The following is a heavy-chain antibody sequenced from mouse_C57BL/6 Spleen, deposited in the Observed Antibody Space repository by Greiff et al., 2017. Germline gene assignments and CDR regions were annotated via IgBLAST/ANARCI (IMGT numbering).Heavy chain of an antibody. Sequence: EVQLQESGPGMVKPSQSLSLTCTVTGYSITSGYDWHWIRHFPGNKLEWMGYISYSGSTNYNPSLKSRISITHDTSKNHFFLKLNSVTTEDTATYYCAREKNGGLDYWGQGTTLTVSS. CDR2: ISYSGST. J-gene: IGHJ2*01. CDR1: GYSITSGYD. CDR3: AREKNGGLDY. V-gene: IGHV3-1*01.